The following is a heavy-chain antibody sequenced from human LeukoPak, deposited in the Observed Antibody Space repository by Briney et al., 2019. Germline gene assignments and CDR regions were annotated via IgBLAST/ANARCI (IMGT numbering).Heavy chain of an antibody. J-gene: IGHJ5*02. Sequence: SVKVSCKASGGTYSSYAISWVRQAPGQGLEWMGGIIPIFGTANYAQKFQGRVTITTDESTSTAYMELSSLRSEDTAAYYCASLRTGTTNWFDPWGQGTLVTVSS. V-gene: IGHV1-69*05. CDR3: ASLRTGTTNWFDP. CDR2: IIPIFGTA. D-gene: IGHD1-14*01. CDR1: GGTYSSYA.